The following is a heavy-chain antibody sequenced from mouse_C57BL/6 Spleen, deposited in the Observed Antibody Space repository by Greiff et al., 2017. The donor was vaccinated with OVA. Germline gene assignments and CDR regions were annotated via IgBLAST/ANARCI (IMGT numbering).Heavy chain of an antibody. CDR3: ARSDGNYASWFAY. J-gene: IGHJ3*01. Sequence: VQLQQSGAELVRPGSSVKLSCKASGYTFTSSWMHWVKQRPIQGLEWIGNIDPSDSETHYNQKFKDKATLTVDKSSSTAYMQLSSLTSEDSAVYYCARSDGNYASWFAYWGQGTLVTVSA. CDR2: IDPSDSET. CDR1: GYTFTSSW. V-gene: IGHV1-52*01. D-gene: IGHD2-1*01.